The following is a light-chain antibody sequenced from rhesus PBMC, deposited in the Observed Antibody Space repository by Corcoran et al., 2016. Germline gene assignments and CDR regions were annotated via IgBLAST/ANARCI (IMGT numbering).Light chain of an antibody. Sequence: IQMTQSPSSLSASVGDRVTITCRASQGISNWLAWYQQKPGRAPGLLIYRASNLETGVPSRFCGSGTGTNVTPTISSLQPEDVATYYCQQYDNSPWTFGQGTKVEIK. CDR2: RAS. V-gene: IGKV1-69*01. J-gene: IGKJ1*01. CDR1: QGISNW. CDR3: QQYDNSPWT.